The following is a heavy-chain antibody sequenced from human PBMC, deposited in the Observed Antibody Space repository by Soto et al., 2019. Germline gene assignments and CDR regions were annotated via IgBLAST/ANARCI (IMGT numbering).Heavy chain of an antibody. D-gene: IGHD3-10*01. J-gene: IGHJ4*02. V-gene: IGHV4-34*02. CDR1: GGSFSGYF. CDR3: SGRGPTYSGSRSLSGFIDF. Sequence: QVQLQQWGAGLLKPSETLSLTCAVHGGSFSGYFWTWIRQPPGKGLEWSGESNHRGSTNYNPSLTIRDCFTVATSKRQCSLNVTSVTAADTAVYCGSGRGPTYSGSRSLSGFIDFWGQGTLVTVSS. CDR2: SNHRGST.